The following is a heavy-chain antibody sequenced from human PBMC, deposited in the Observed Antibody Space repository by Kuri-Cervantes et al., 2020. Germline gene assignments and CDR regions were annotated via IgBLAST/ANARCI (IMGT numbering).Heavy chain of an antibody. CDR1: GFTFSSYG. CDR2: IWYDGSNK. CDR3: AKEYVGYCSSTSCYNFDY. J-gene: IGHJ4*02. Sequence: GESLKISCAASGFTFSSYGMHWVRQAPGKGLEWVAVIWYDGSNKYYADSVKGRFTISRDNSKNTLYLQMNSLRAEDTAVYYCAKEYVGYCSSTSCYNFDYWGQGTLVTVSS. V-gene: IGHV3-30*02. D-gene: IGHD2-2*01.